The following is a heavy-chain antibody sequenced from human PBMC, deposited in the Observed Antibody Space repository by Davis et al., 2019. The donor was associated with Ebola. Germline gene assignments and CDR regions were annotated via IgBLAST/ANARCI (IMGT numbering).Heavy chain of an antibody. J-gene: IGHJ4*02. Sequence: MPGGSLRLSCAVYGGSFTDYFWSWIRQPPGKGLEWIGETSHHPDYTNYSPSFGGRVTISVDSSKNQFSLKIHSVTAADTAVYYCARGNYGGNRSFDYWGQGTLVTVSS. D-gene: IGHD4-23*01. V-gene: IGHV4-34*01. CDR2: TSHHPDYT. CDR3: ARGNYGGNRSFDY. CDR1: GGSFTDYF.